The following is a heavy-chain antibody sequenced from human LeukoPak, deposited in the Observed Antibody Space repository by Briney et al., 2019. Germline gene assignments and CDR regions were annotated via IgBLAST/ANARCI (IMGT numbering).Heavy chain of an antibody. J-gene: IGHJ4*02. CDR2: IKQDGSEK. CDR1: GFTFGNYW. D-gene: IGHD3-10*01. Sequence: GGSLGLSCAASGFTFGNYWMSWVRQAPGKGLKWVANIKQDGSEKYYVDSVKGRFTISRDNAKNSLYLQMNSLRAEDTAVYYCARSRSGGYWGQGTLATVSS. CDR3: ARSRSGGY. V-gene: IGHV3-7*03.